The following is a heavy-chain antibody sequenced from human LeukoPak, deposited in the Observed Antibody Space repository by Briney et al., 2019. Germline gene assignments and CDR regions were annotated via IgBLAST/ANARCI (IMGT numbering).Heavy chain of an antibody. CDR3: ARVGKPYGLDF. CDR2: IKSDGSGA. V-gene: IGHV3-74*01. CDR1: GFTFSTYL. Sequence: PGGSLRLSCEASGFTFSTYLIHWVRQAPGKGLECVSFIKSDGSGATYADSVRGRFTISRYNAKNTLYLQMNSLRVDDTAVYYCARVGKPYGLDFWGQGTLVTVSP. J-gene: IGHJ4*02. D-gene: IGHD3-10*01.